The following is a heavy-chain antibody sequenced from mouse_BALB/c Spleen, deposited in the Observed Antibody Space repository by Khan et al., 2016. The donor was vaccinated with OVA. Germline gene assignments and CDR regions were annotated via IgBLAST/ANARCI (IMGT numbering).Heavy chain of an antibody. J-gene: IGHJ2*01. CDR1: RFTISSYG. CDR2: IYSNGGST. V-gene: IGHV5-6-3*01. CDR3: ARSAI. D-gene: IGHD2-12*01. Sequence: EVELVESGGGIVQPGVSLKRSCAASRFTISSYGMSSVRQIPDKRLDLVATIYSNGGSTAFPDSGKRCFTISGDNAKNVLYLQIRSMKSADTAMYYWARSAIWGQGTTLKVSS.